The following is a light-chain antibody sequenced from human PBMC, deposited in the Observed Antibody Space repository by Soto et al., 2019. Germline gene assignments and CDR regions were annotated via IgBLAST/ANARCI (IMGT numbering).Light chain of an antibody. Sequence: EIVLTQSPGTLSLSPGERATLSCRASQSVSSSYLAWYQQKPVQAPRLLIYGASSSAPGIPDRFSCSGSGTDFTLNISRLEPEDFAVYYCQQYGSSPVYTFGQGTKLEIK. CDR2: GAS. J-gene: IGKJ2*01. CDR1: QSVSSSY. CDR3: QQYGSSPVYT. V-gene: IGKV3-20*01.